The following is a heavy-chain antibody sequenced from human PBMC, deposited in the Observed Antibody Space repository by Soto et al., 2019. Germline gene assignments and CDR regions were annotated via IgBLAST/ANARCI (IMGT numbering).Heavy chain of an antibody. J-gene: IGHJ3*02. D-gene: IGHD5-18*01. CDR1: GGSISSYY. V-gene: IGHV4-59*01. CDR2: IYYSGST. Sequence: PSETLSLTCTVSGGSISSYYWSWIRQPPGKGLELIGYIYYSGSTNYNPSLKSRVTISVDTSKNQFSLKLSSVTAADTAVYYCAREADTAMVTGDAFDIWGQGTMVTVSS. CDR3: AREADTAMVTGDAFDI.